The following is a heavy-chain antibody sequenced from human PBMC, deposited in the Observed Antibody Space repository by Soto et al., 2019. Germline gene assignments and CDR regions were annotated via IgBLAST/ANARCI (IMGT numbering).Heavy chain of an antibody. Sequence: GASVKVSCKASGYTFTGYYMHWVRQAPGQGLEWMGWINPNSGGTNYAQKFQGRVTMTRDTSISTAYMELSRLRSDDTAVYYCARDSVVYYDSSGYYYYYYGMDVWGQGTTVTVSS. CDR3: ARDSVVYYDSSGYYYYYYGMDV. J-gene: IGHJ6*02. V-gene: IGHV1-2*02. D-gene: IGHD3-22*01. CDR1: GYTFTGYY. CDR2: INPNSGGT.